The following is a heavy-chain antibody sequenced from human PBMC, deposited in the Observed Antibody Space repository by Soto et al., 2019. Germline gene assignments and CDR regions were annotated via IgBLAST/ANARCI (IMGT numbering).Heavy chain of an antibody. CDR2: IYYSGST. J-gene: IGHJ4*02. Sequence: PSETLSLTCTVSGASFTTYYWGSIRQPPGKRLEWIGSIYYSGSTYHNPSLKSRVTISVDTSKNQFSLKLSSVTAADTAVYYCARHRGTISLTDYWGQGTLVTVSS. CDR1: GASFTTYY. CDR3: ARHRGTISLTDY. V-gene: IGHV4-39*01. D-gene: IGHD3-9*01.